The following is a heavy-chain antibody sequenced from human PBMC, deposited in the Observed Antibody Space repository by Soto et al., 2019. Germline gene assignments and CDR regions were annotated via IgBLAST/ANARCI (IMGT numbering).Heavy chain of an antibody. J-gene: IGHJ4*02. V-gene: IGHV1-18*01. CDR2: SSTYNGNT. CDR1: GYTFTTYG. CDR3: ARGDYGDY. Sequence: QIQLVQSGAEVKKPGASVKVSCKASGYTFTTYGISWVRQAPGQGLEWLGWSSTYNGNTNYAQNLQGRLTMTTDTSTSTAYMELRSLTSDDTAVYYCARGDYGDYWGQGTLVTVSS. D-gene: IGHD3-10*01.